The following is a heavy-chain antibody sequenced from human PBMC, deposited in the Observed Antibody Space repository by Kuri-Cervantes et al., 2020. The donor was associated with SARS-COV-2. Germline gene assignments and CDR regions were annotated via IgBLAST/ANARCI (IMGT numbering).Heavy chain of an antibody. J-gene: IGHJ4*02. D-gene: IGHD6-19*01. CDR1: GYTFTGYY. CDR3: ARVPVGGYLKSYFDY. CDR2: INPNSGGT. Sequence: ASVKVSCKASGYTFTGYYMRWVRQAPGQGLEWMGWINPNSGGTNCAQKFQGRVTMTRDTSISTAYMELSRLRSDDTAVYYCARVPVGGYLKSYFDYWGQGALVTVSS. V-gene: IGHV1-2*02.